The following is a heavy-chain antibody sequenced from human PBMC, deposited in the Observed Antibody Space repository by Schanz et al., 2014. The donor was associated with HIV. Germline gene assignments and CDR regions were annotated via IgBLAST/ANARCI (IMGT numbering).Heavy chain of an antibody. CDR1: GFTFSGYG. D-gene: IGHD1-26*01. Sequence: EVQLVESGGALVQPGGSLRLSCVASGFTFSGYGLHWVRQAPGEGLVWVSRISSDGRTTIYADYVKGRFTISRDNAKNSLYLQMNSLRAEDTALYYCAKDMGSGSYETFDIWGQGTMVTVSS. CDR3: AKDMGSGSYETFDI. CDR2: ISSDGRTT. V-gene: IGHV3-74*01. J-gene: IGHJ3*02.